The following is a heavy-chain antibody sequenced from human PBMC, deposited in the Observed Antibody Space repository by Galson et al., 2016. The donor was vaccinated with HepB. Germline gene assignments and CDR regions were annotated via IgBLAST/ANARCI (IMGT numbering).Heavy chain of an antibody. CDR1: GFTFNSYA. J-gene: IGHJ4*02. V-gene: IGHV3-23*01. D-gene: IGHD3-3*01. CDR3: AKDRRGRFLEWLSFFDY. CDR2: VSGRGGST. Sequence: SLRLSCAASGFTFNSYAMRWVRQAPGKGLEWVSIVSGRGGSTYYADSVKGRFTISRDNSKKTLYLQMNSLRAEDTAVYYCAKDRRGRFLEWLSFFDYWGQGTLVTVSS.